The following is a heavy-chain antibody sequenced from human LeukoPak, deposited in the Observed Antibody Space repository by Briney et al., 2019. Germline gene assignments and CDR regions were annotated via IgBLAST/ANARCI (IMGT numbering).Heavy chain of an antibody. CDR3: ARGGDGYNSVDY. CDR1: GYSISSGYY. D-gene: IGHD5-24*01. J-gene: IGHJ4*02. Sequence: PSETLSLTCTVSGYSISSGYYWGWIRQPPGKGLEWIGGIYHSGSTYYNPSLKSRVTISVDTSKNQFSLKLSSVTAADTAVYYCARGGDGYNSVDYWGQGTLVTVSS. CDR2: IYHSGST. V-gene: IGHV4-38-2*02.